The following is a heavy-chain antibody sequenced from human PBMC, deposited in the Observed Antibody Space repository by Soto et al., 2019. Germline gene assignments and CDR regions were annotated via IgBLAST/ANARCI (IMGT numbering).Heavy chain of an antibody. J-gene: IGHJ4*02. CDR2: ISWDGGST. CDR3: AKDGNFGYSSGWYPTGFDY. CDR1: GFTFDDYT. V-gene: IGHV3-43*01. Sequence: GGSLRLSCAASGFTFDDYTMHWVRQAPGKGLEWVSLISWDGGSTYYADSVKGRFTISRDNSKNSLYLQMNSLRTEDTALYYCAKDGNFGYSSGWYPTGFDYWGQGTLVTVSS. D-gene: IGHD6-19*01.